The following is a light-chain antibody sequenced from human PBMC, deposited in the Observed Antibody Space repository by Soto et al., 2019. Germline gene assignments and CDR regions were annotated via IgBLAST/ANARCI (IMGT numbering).Light chain of an antibody. CDR3: SSYAGGKNFYV. CDR1: SSDVGGYDY. Sequence: QSVLTQPPSASRSPGQTVTISCTGTSSDVGGYDYVSWYQQHPGEAPKLIIYEVTKRPSGVPDRFSGSKSGNTASLTVSGLQAEDEADYHCSSYAGGKNFYVFGTGTQLTVL. V-gene: IGLV2-8*02. J-gene: IGLJ1*01. CDR2: EVT.